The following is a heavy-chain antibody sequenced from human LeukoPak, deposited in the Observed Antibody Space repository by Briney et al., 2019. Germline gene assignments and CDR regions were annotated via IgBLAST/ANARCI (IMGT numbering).Heavy chain of an antibody. CDR3: AREEYCNSTTCYKAFDI. Sequence: GASAKVSCKASGYTFTSYGISWVRQAPGQGLEWMGWISAYNGNTYFAQNLQGRVTMTTDTSTSTAYMELRSLRSDDTAVYYCAREEYCNSTTCYKAFDIWGQGTMVTVSS. CDR2: ISAYNGNT. CDR1: GYTFTSYG. V-gene: IGHV1-18*01. D-gene: IGHD2-2*02. J-gene: IGHJ3*02.